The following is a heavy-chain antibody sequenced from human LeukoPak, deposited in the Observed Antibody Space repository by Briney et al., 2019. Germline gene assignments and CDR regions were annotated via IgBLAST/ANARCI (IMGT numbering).Heavy chain of an antibody. CDR3: ARDTALLWFGELYMDV. J-gene: IGHJ6*03. CDR2: ISLDGST. CDR1: GGSFSGYF. D-gene: IGHD3-10*01. Sequence: PSETLSLTCAVYGGSFSGYFWIWVRQPPGKGLEWIGEISLDGSTTYNPSLKSRVTISVDTSKTQFSLKLSSVTAADTAVYYCARDTALLWFGELYMDVWGKGTTVTISS. V-gene: IGHV4-34*01.